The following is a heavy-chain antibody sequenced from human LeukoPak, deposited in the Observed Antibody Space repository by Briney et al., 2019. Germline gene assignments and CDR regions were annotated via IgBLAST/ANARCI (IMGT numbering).Heavy chain of an antibody. CDR3: ASTMGGTSFEYFDY. J-gene: IGHJ4*02. V-gene: IGHV4-59*08. CDR2: IYYSGSA. Sequence: SETLSLTCTVSGGSISSYYWSWIRQPPGKGLEWIGYIYYSGSANYNPSLKSRVTISVDTSKNQFSLKLSSVTAADTAVYYCASTMGGTSFEYFDYWGQGTLVTVSS. D-gene: IGHD2-2*01. CDR1: GGSISSYY.